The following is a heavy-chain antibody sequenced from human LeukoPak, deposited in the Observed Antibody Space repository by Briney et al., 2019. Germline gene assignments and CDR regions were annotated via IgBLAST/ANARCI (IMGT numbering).Heavy chain of an antibody. Sequence: PSETLSLTCAVYGGSFSGYYWSWIRQPPGKGLEWIGEINHSGSTNYNPSLKSRVTISVDTSKNQFPLKLSSVTAADTAVYYCARGLIAAAGTPWFDPWGQGTLVTVSS. CDR3: ARGLIAAAGTPWFDP. CDR1: GGSFSGYY. V-gene: IGHV4-34*01. J-gene: IGHJ5*02. CDR2: INHSGST. D-gene: IGHD6-13*01.